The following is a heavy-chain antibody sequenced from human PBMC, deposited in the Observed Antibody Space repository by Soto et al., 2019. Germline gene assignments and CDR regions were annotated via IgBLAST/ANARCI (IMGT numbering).Heavy chain of an antibody. V-gene: IGHV3-48*02. J-gene: IGHJ6*02. CDR2: ISSSSSTI. D-gene: IGHD3-22*01. CDR3: ARDYSAYYYDSSGRPEDYYYYYGMDV. CDR1: GFTFSSYS. Sequence: GGSLRLSCAASGFTFSSYSMNWVRQAPGKGLEWVSYISSSSSTIYYADSVKGRFTISRDNAKNSRYLQMNSLRDEDTAVYYCARDYSAYYYDSSGRPEDYYYYYGMDVWGQGTTVTVSS.